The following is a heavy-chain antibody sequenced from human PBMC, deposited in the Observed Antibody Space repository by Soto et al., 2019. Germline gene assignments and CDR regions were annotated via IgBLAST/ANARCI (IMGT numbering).Heavy chain of an antibody. Sequence: LVKVSCKASGYTFTSYYMHWVRQAPGQGLEWMGIINPSGGSTSYAQKFQGRVTMTRDTSTSTVYMELSSLRSEDTAVYYCARADKEDTVVTSNWGQGTLVTVSS. V-gene: IGHV1-46*01. CDR2: INPSGGST. CDR1: GYTFTSYY. J-gene: IGHJ4*02. D-gene: IGHD2-15*01. CDR3: ARADKEDTVVTSN.